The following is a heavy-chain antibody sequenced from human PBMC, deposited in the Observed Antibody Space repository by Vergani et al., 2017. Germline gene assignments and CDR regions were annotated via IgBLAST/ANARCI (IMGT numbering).Heavy chain of an antibody. V-gene: IGHV4-61*10. CDR3: ARSPDEDYYYYYMDV. CDR2: IYYSGSN. Sequence: QVQLQESGPGLVKPSETLSLTCTVSGGSVSSGSYYWSWIRQPAGKGLEWIGYIYYSGSNNYNPSRNSRVTISVDTSKNQFSLKLSSVTAADTAVYYCARSPDEDYYYYYMDVWGKGTTVTVSS. J-gene: IGHJ6*03. CDR1: GGSVSSGSYY.